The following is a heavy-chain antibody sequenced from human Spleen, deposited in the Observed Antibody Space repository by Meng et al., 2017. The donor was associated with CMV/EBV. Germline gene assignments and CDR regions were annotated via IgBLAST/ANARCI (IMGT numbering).Heavy chain of an antibody. Sequence: GESLKISCAASGLTVSSNYVSWVRQAPGKGLEWVSIIYSGGSTYYAESVKGRFTISRDNSKNTLYLQMNSLRAEDTAVYYCARDRGSGSYVYYYYGMDVWGQGTTVTVSS. V-gene: IGHV3-53*01. J-gene: IGHJ6*02. CDR3: ARDRGSGSYVYYYYGMDV. CDR1: GLTVSSNY. D-gene: IGHD3-10*01. CDR2: IYSGGST.